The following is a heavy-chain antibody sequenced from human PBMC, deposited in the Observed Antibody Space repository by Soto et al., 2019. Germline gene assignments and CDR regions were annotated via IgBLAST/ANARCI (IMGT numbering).Heavy chain of an antibody. CDR2: IKKDGTEE. CDR1: GFAFSRYW. J-gene: IGHJ4*02. V-gene: IGHV3-7*01. D-gene: IGHD3-9*01. Sequence: QTGGSLRLSCAASGFAFSRYWMSWVRQAPGKGLEWVANIKKDGTEEYYVDSVKGRFTISRDSAKNSLYLQMNSLRAEDTAVYYCATSPDTGYIFDFWGQGTLVTVSS. CDR3: ATSPDTGYIFDF.